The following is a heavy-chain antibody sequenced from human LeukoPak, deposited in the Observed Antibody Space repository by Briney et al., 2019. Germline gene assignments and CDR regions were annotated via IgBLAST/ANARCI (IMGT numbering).Heavy chain of an antibody. Sequence: GGSLRLSCVDSGFTFSHYWMSWVRQAPGKGLEWVSYISSSGSTIYYADSVKGRFTISRDNAKNSLYLQMNSLRAEDTAVYYCAELGITMIGGVWGKGTTVTISS. J-gene: IGHJ6*04. V-gene: IGHV3-48*04. CDR2: ISSSGSTI. CDR1: GFTFSHYW. D-gene: IGHD3-10*02. CDR3: AELGITMIGGV.